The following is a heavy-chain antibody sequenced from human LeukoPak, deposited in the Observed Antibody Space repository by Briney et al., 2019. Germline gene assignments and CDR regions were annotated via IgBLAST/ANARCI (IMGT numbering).Heavy chain of an antibody. Sequence: GGSLRLSCAASGFTFSDAWMSWVRQAPGKGLEWVGRIKSKTDGGTTDYAAPVKGRFTISRDDSKNTLYLQMNSLKTEDTAVYYCTTRLRYFDWLLSLYNWFDPWGQGILVTVSS. D-gene: IGHD3-9*01. J-gene: IGHJ5*02. CDR1: GFTFSDAW. CDR3: TTRLRYFDWLLSLYNWFDP. CDR2: IKSKTDGGTT. V-gene: IGHV3-15*01.